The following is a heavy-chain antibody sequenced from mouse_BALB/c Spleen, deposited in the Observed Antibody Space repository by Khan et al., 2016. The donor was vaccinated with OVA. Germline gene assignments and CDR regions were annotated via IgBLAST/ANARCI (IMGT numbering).Heavy chain of an antibody. J-gene: IGHJ4*01. CDR1: GFSLTSYG. V-gene: IGHV2-3*01. CDR2: IWGDGNT. CDR3: AKDRGYYAVDY. Sequence: QVQLKESGPGLVAPSQSLSITCTVSGFSLTSYGVSWVRQPPGKGLEWMGVIWGDGNTNFHSALSSRLSISTDNSKSHVFLKQNSLLTDDTATYYCAKDRGYYAVDYWGQGTSVTVSS.